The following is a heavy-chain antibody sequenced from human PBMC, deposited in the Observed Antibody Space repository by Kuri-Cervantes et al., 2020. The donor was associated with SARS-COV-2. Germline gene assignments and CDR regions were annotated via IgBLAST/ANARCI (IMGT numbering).Heavy chain of an antibody. J-gene: IGHJ6*02. V-gene: IGHV3-53*01. CDR2: IYSGGST. Sequence: GGSLRLSCAASGFTLSNYWMSWVRQAPGKGLEWVSVIYSGGSTYYADSVKGRFTISRDNSKNTLYFQMNSLRAEDTAVYYCAKDGHLTIFGVRLQGYYYYGMDVWGQGTTVTVSS. CDR3: AKDGHLTIFGVRLQGYYYYGMDV. CDR1: GFTLSNYW. D-gene: IGHD3-3*01.